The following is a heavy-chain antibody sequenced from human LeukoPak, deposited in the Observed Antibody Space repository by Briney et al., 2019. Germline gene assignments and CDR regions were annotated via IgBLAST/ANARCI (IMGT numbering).Heavy chain of an antibody. CDR1: GFTFSDYY. CDR3: ARDIAVAGPEPHYFDY. D-gene: IGHD6-19*01. Sequence: GGSLRLSCAASGFTFSDYYMSWIRQAPGKGLEWVSYISSSGSTIYYADSVKGRFTISRDNAKNSLYLQMNSLRAEDTAVYYCARDIAVAGPEPHYFDYWGQGTLVTVSS. J-gene: IGHJ4*02. V-gene: IGHV3-11*04. CDR2: ISSSGSTI.